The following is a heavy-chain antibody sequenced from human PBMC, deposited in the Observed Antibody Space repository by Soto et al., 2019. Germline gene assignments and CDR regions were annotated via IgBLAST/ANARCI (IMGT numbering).Heavy chain of an antibody. D-gene: IGHD5-18*01. CDR1: GFTFSSYG. CDR3: AKNGRGYSYGYDAFDI. V-gene: IGHV3-30*18. J-gene: IGHJ3*02. CDR2: MSYDGSNK. Sequence: QVQLVESGGGVVQPGRSLRLSCAASGFTFSSYGMHWVRQAPGKGLEWVAVMSYDGSNKYYADSVKGRFTISRDNSKNTLHLQMNSLRVEDKAVYYCAKNGRGYSYGYDAFDIWGQGTMVTVSS.